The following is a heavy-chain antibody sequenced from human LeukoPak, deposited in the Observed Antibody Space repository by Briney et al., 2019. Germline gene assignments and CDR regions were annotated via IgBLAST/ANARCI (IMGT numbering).Heavy chain of an antibody. V-gene: IGHV4-59*01. Sequence: PSETLSLTCTVSGASISSYYWSWIRQPPGKGLEWIGYIYYSGSTNYNPSLKSRVTISVDTSKNQFSLELNSVTAADTAVYYCARGNLMGNWFDPWGQGTLVTVSS. CDR3: ARGNLMGNWFDP. CDR2: IYYSGST. J-gene: IGHJ5*02. D-gene: IGHD3-16*01. CDR1: GASISSYY.